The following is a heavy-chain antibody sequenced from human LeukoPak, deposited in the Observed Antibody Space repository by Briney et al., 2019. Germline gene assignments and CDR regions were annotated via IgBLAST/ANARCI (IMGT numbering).Heavy chain of an antibody. Sequence: PGGSLRLSRAASGFTFSDYYMTWIRQAPGKGLEWVSHISSGGRTIYYADSVKGRFTISRDNAKNSLYLQMNSLRAEDTAVYYCARTGTYYYDTWGQGTLVTVSS. V-gene: IGHV3-11*01. CDR2: ISSGGRTI. CDR3: ARTGTYYYDT. J-gene: IGHJ4*02. CDR1: GFTFSDYY. D-gene: IGHD3-22*01.